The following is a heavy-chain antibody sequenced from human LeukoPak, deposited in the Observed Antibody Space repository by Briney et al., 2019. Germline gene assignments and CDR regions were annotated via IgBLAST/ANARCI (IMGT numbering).Heavy chain of an antibody. V-gene: IGHV3-53*01. Sequence: GGSLRLSCAASGFTVSSNYMSWVRQAPGKGLEWVSVIYSGGSTYYADSVKGRFTISRDNSKNTLYLQMTSMRAEDTAVYYCARDSTGTWGQGTLVTVSS. CDR1: GFTVSSNY. CDR2: IYSGGST. J-gene: IGHJ5*02. CDR3: ARDSTGT.